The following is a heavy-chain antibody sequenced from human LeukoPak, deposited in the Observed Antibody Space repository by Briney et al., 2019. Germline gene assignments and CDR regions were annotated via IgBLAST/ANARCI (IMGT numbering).Heavy chain of an antibody. V-gene: IGHV4-61*01. J-gene: IGHJ4*02. CDR1: GYSISSGYY. Sequence: SETLSLTCTVSGYSISSGYYWSWIRPPPGKGLEWIGYIYCSGTINYNPSLKSRVTISVDTSKNQFSLKLSSVTAADTAVYYCARVGAHYYDTSGYYPFDYWGQGTLVTVSS. D-gene: IGHD3-22*01. CDR3: ARVGAHYYDTSGYYPFDY. CDR2: IYCSGTI.